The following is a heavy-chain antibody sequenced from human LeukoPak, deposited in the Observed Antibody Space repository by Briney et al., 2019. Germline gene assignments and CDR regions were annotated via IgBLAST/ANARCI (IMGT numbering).Heavy chain of an antibody. V-gene: IGHV1-2*06. CDR3: ARRPMVRGVSLFGDDY. Sequence: ASVKVSCKASGYTFTGYYMHWARQAPGQGLEWMGRINPNSGGTNYAQKFQGRVTMTRDTSISTAYMELSRLRSDDTAVYYCARRPMVRGVSLFGDDYWGQGTLVTVSS. D-gene: IGHD3-10*01. CDR1: GYTFTGYY. J-gene: IGHJ4*02. CDR2: INPNSGGT.